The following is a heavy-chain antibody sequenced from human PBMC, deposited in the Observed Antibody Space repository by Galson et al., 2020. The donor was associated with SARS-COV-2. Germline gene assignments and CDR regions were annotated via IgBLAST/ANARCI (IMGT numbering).Heavy chain of an antibody. CDR3: ARQVYGDYSFDY. CDR1: VLTFSGYA. Sequence: GGSLRLSCAASVLTFSGYAMHWVRQAPGKGLEWVSSISTTGYNTYYAGSVKGRFTVSRDNSKNTVYLQMSSLRADDTAVYYCARQVYGDYSFDYWDQGSLVTVSS. V-gene: IGHV3-23*01. J-gene: IGHJ4*02. D-gene: IGHD2-21*02. CDR2: ISTTGYNT.